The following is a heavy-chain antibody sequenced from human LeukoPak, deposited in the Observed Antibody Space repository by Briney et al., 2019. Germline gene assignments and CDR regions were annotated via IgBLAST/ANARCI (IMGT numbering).Heavy chain of an antibody. J-gene: IGHJ6*03. CDR2: IYYSGST. Sequence: SETLSLTCTVSGGSISSYYWNWIRQPPGKGLEWIGYIYYSGSTNYNPSFKSRVTISMDTSKNQFSLNLNSVTAADTAVYYCASEFVTMVRGTTYSFYYYYMDVWGKGTTVTVSS. V-gene: IGHV4-59*08. D-gene: IGHD3-10*01. CDR3: ASEFVTMVRGTTYSFYYYYMDV. CDR1: GGSISSYY.